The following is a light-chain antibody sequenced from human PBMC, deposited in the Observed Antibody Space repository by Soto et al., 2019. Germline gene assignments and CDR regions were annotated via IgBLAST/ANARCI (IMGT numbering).Light chain of an antibody. CDR3: QSYDSSNHAV. Sequence: NFMLTQPHSVSESPGKTVTISCTGSSGSIASNSVQWYQQRPGSAPTTVIYEDNQRPSGAPDRFSGSIDSSSNSASLTISGLKTEDEADYYCQSYDSSNHAVFGGGTQLTVL. J-gene: IGLJ7*01. CDR2: EDN. CDR1: SGSIASNS. V-gene: IGLV6-57*02.